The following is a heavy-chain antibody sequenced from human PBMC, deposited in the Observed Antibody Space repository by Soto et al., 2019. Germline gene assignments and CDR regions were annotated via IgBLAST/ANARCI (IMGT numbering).Heavy chain of an antibody. V-gene: IGHV3-21*06. Sequence: GGSLRLSCAASGFTFTRYSMNWVRQAPGKGLEWVSSISSTTNYIYYGDSMKGRFTISRDNAKNSLYLEMNGLRAEDTAVYYCARESEDLTSNFDYWGQGTLVTVSS. CDR2: ISSTTNYI. CDR3: ARESEDLTSNFDY. J-gene: IGHJ4*02. CDR1: GFTFTRYS.